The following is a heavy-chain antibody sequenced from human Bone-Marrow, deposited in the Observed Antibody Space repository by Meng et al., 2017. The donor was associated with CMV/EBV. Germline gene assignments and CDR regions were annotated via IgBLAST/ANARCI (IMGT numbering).Heavy chain of an antibody. D-gene: IGHD6-13*01. CDR2: INHSGST. CDR3: ARSFIAAADRFDP. V-gene: IGHV4-34*01. CDR1: GGSFSGYY. J-gene: IGHJ5*02. Sequence: SETLSLTCAVYGGSFSGYYWSWIRQPPGKGLEWIGEINHSGSTNYNPSLKSRVTISVDTSKNQFSLKLSSVTAGDTAVYYCARSFIAAADRFDPWGQGTLVTVSS.